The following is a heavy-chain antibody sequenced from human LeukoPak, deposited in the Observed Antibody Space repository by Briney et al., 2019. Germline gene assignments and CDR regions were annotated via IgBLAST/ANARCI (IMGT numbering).Heavy chain of an antibody. V-gene: IGHV3-33*01. CDR3: ARVRYSSGWYSDY. Sequence: GGSLRLSCAASGFTFSSYGMHWVREAPGQGVGWVAVIWYDGSNKSSANSVKARFTISRDNSNNRLYLQMNSLRAGDTAVYYCARVRYSSGWYSDYWGQGTLVTVSS. CDR2: IWYDGSNK. CDR1: GFTFSSYG. D-gene: IGHD6-19*01. J-gene: IGHJ4*02.